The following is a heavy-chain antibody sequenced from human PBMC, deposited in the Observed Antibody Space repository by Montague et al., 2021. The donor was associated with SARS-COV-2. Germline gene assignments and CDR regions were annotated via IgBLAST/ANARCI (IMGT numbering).Heavy chain of an antibody. CDR1: GGPISSGGYY. Sequence: SETLSLTCIVSGGPISSGGYYWSWIRQPPGKGLEWIGSIYYSGSTYYNPSLKSRVTISVDTSKNQFSLKLSSVTAADTAVYYCARQEYYYDSSGYGRMDWFDPWGQGTLVTVSS. D-gene: IGHD3-22*01. CDR2: IYYSGST. J-gene: IGHJ5*02. CDR3: ARQEYYYDSSGYGRMDWFDP. V-gene: IGHV4-39*01.